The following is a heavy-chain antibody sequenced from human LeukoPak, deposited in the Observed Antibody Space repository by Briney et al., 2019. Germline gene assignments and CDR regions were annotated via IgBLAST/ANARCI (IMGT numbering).Heavy chain of an antibody. Sequence: PGRSLRLSCAASGFTFDDYAMHWVRQAPGKGLEWVSGISWNSGSIGYADSVKGRFTISRDNAKNSLYLQMNSLRAEDTAVYYCARYYYDSSGYYFFAAFDIWGQGTMVTVSS. D-gene: IGHD3-22*01. CDR3: ARYYYDSSGYYFFAAFDI. V-gene: IGHV3-9*01. CDR2: ISWNSGSI. J-gene: IGHJ3*02. CDR1: GFTFDDYA.